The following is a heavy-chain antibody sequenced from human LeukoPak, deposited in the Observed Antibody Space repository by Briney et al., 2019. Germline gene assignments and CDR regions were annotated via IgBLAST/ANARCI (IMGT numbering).Heavy chain of an antibody. Sequence: ASVEVSCKASGYTFTSYAISWVRQAPGQGLEWMGGIIPIFGTANYAQKFQGRVTITTDESTSTAYMELSSLRSEDTAVYYCAREPIVSGYAYYFDYWGQGTLVTVSS. CDR2: IIPIFGTA. D-gene: IGHD5-12*01. CDR1: GYTFTSYA. CDR3: AREPIVSGYAYYFDY. J-gene: IGHJ4*02. V-gene: IGHV1-69*05.